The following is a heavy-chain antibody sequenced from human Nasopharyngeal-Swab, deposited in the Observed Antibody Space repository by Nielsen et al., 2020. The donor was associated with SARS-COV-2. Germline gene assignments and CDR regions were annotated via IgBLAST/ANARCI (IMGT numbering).Heavy chain of an antibody. D-gene: IGHD2-2*01. CDR3: ARESTPHCSSTSCLPDY. CDR1: GFTFSSYG. J-gene: IGHJ4*02. Sequence: GESLKISCAASGFTFSSYGMHWVRQAPGKGLEWVAVIWYDGSNKYYADSVKGRFTISRGNSKNTLYLQMNSLRAEDTAVYYCARESTPHCSSTSCLPDYWGQGTLVTVSS. CDR2: IWYDGSNK. V-gene: IGHV3-33*01.